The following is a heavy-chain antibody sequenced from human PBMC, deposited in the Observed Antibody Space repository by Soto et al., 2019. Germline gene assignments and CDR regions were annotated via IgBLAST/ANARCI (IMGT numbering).Heavy chain of an antibody. D-gene: IGHD3-10*01. CDR2: ISGSGGST. J-gene: IGHJ4*02. CDR3: AKDWLAVRGEPPTD. CDR1: GFIFSSYA. Sequence: EVQLLESGGGLVQPGGSLRLSCAASGFIFSSYAMSWVRQAPGKGLEWVSAISGSGGSTYYADSVKGRFTISRDNSKNTLYLQMNRLRAEDTAVYYCAKDWLAVRGEPPTDWGQGTLVTVSS. V-gene: IGHV3-23*01.